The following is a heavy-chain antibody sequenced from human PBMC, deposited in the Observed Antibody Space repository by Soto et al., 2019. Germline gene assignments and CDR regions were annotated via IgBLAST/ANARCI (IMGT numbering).Heavy chain of an antibody. CDR3: ATAVGIAPTGEGGIDV. V-gene: IGHV1-69*01. J-gene: IGHJ6*02. CDR1: GGTFSIYG. Sequence: QVQLVQSGAEVKKTGSSVKVSCKASGGTFSIYGCSWVRQAPGQGPEWIGGIIPILTTPNYAQKFKGRVTIVADGSTTTVYMELSSLKFEDTAVYYCATAVGIAPTGEGGIDVWGQGTSVTVSS. CDR2: IIPILTTP. D-gene: IGHD2-8*02.